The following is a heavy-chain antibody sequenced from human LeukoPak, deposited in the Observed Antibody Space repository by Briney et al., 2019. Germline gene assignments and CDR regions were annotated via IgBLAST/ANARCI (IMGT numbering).Heavy chain of an antibody. CDR1: GGSITSYF. CDR3: AQKAPFSPAYSQQ. J-gene: IGHJ1*01. CDR2: IYHSGTT. V-gene: IGHV4-59*01. D-gene: IGHD2/OR15-2a*01. Sequence: SETLSLTCTVSGGSITSYFWTRIRQPPGKGLEWIGYIYHSGTTNYNPSLKSRVSISADTSKNQFSLKLTSVTAADTAMYYCAQKAPFSPAYSQQWGQGTLVTVSP.